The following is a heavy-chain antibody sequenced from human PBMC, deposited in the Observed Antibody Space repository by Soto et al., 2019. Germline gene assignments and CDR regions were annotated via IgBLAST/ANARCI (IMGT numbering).Heavy chain of an antibody. V-gene: IGHV4-59*01. J-gene: IGHJ4*02. CDR1: GGSISSYH. Sequence: SETLSLTCTVAGGSISSYHWSWIRQPPGKGLEWIGYIYYSGSTNYNPSLKSRVTISVDTSKNQFSLKLSSVTAADTAVYYCARGTSSIAARPLDYWGQGTLVTVS. D-gene: IGHD6-6*01. CDR3: ARGTSSIAARPLDY. CDR2: IYYSGST.